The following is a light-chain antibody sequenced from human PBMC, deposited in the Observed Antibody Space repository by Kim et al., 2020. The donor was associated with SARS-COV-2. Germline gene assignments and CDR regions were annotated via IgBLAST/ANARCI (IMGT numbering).Light chain of an antibody. CDR3: QQYNNWPRS. CDR2: GAS. Sequence: EIVMTQSPTTLSVSPGERATLSCRASQSVSSNLAWYQQKRGQAPRLIIYGASTRATGLPARFSGSGSGTEFTLTISSLQSEDFAVYYCQQYNNWPRSFGQGTKLEI. V-gene: IGKV3-15*01. CDR1: QSVSSN. J-gene: IGKJ2*01.